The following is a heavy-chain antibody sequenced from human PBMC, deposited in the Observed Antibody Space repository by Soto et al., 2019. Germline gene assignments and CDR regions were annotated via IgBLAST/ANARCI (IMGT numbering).Heavy chain of an antibody. CDR1: GGSFSGYS. CDR2: INHSGST. D-gene: IGHD3-3*01. J-gene: IGHJ6*02. CDR3: ARDVTRFLEWFMPGEDYGMDV. V-gene: IGHV4-34*01. Sequence: QVQLQQWGAGLLKPSETLSLTCAVYGGSFSGYSWSWIRQPPGKGLEWIAEINHSGSTNYSPSLNGRVTISVDTSRKQFSLKLSSVTAADTAVYYCARDVTRFLEWFMPGEDYGMDVWGQGTTVTVSS.